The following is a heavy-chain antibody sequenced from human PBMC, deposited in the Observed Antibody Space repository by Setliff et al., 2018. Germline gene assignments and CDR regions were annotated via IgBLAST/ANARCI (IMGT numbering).Heavy chain of an antibody. V-gene: IGHV1-2*02. J-gene: IGHJ4*02. CDR1: GYIFNDFY. Sequence: ASVKVSCKASGYIFNDFYIHWVRQAPGQGLEWMGWISPKSGGTNYGQKIQGRVTMTRDTSISTVYMELSRLRSDDTAVYYCARGGTTLTSYDYWGQGTLVTVSS. D-gene: IGHD4-4*01. CDR3: ARGGTTLTSYDY. CDR2: ISPKSGGT.